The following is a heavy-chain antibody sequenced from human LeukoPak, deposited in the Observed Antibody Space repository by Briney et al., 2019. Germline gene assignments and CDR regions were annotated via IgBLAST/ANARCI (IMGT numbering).Heavy chain of an antibody. V-gene: IGHV4-39*01. CDR1: GGSISSSSYY. CDR2: IYYSGST. CDR3: ARQVVGTAMVPLDY. J-gene: IGHJ4*02. Sequence: PSETLSLTCTVSGGSISSSSYYWGWIRQPPGKGLEWIGSIYYSGSTYYNPSLKSRVTISVDTSKNQFSLKLSSVTAADTAVYYCARQVVGTAMVPLDYWGQGTLVTVSS. D-gene: IGHD5-18*01.